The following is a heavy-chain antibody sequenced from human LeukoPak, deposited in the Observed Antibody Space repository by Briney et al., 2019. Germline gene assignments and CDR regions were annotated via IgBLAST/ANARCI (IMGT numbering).Heavy chain of an antibody. CDR3: AREGKYCSSTSCLGHAFDI. Sequence: GGSLRLSCVASGFTFSSNWMSWVRQAPGKGLEWVANIKQDGSEIYYVDSVKGRFTISRDNAKNSLYLQMNSLRAEDTAVYYCAREGKYCSSTSCLGHAFDIWGQGTMVTVSS. CDR1: GFTFSSNW. CDR2: IKQDGSEI. V-gene: IGHV3-7*03. J-gene: IGHJ3*02. D-gene: IGHD2-2*01.